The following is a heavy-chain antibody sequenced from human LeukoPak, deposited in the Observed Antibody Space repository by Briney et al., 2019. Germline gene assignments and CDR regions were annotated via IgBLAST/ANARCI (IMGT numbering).Heavy chain of an antibody. CDR3: AGRRSSGWRKPFDY. D-gene: IGHD6-19*01. Sequence: PSQTLSLTCTVSGGSISSGSYYWSWIRQPAGKGLEWIGRIYTSGSTNYNPSLKSRVTISVDTSKNQFSLKLSSVTAADTAVYYCAGRRSSGWRKPFDYWGQGTLVTVSS. CDR1: GGSISSGSYY. V-gene: IGHV4-61*02. J-gene: IGHJ4*02. CDR2: IYTSGST.